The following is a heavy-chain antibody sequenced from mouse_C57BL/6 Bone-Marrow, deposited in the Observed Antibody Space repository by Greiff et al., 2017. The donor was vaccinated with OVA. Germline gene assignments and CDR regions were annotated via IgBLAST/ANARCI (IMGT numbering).Heavy chain of an antibody. CDR3: TSGPYYFDY. CDR1: GFNIKDDY. D-gene: IGHD1-1*02. Sequence: EVQLQQSGAELVRPGASVKLSCTASGFNIKDDYMHWVKQRPEQGLEWIGWIDPENGDTEYASKFQGKATITADTSSNTAYLQLSSLTSEDTAVYYCTSGPYYFDYGGQGTTLTVSS. V-gene: IGHV14-4*01. CDR2: IDPENGDT. J-gene: IGHJ2*01.